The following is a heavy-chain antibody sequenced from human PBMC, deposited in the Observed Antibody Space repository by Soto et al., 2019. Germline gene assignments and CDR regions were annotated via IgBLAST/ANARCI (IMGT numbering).Heavy chain of an antibody. Sequence: QVQLVESGGGVVQPGRSLRLSCAASGLIFSNYGMHWVRQAPGKGLEWLAVIPNDGSNKNYADSVKGRFTISRDNSENMVYLQTNSLRPEDRAVYYCARYSSTTNYYYGMDVWGQGTTVTVSS. CDR3: ARYSSTTNYYYGMDV. CDR1: GLIFSNYG. D-gene: IGHD6-13*01. V-gene: IGHV3-30*03. J-gene: IGHJ6*02. CDR2: IPNDGSNK.